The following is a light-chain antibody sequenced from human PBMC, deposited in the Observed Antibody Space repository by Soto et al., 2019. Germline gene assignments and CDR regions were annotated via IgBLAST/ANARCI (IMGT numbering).Light chain of an antibody. CDR3: QQYETSPFT. CDR2: GSS. CDR1: QRVSTIY. Sequence: EIVLTQSPGPLSLSPGERATLSCRASQRVSTIYLAWYQQKPGQAPRLLIYGSSSRATGLPDRFSGSGSGTDFTLTINSLEPEDFAVYYCQQYETSPFTFGQGTKLEIK. J-gene: IGKJ2*01. V-gene: IGKV3-20*01.